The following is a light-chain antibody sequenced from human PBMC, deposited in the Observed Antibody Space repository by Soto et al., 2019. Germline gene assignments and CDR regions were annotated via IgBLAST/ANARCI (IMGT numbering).Light chain of an antibody. CDR2: GDN. V-gene: IGLV1-44*01. CDR1: NSNIGSNT. J-gene: IGLJ3*02. Sequence: QAVVTQPPSASGTPGQRITLSCFGSNSNIGSNTVNWYQQVLGSAPKLVMYGDNQRPSGVPDRLSGSRSGSSASLAITGLQTEDEADYFCAAWDDNLKGPVFGGGTQLTVL. CDR3: AAWDDNLKGPV.